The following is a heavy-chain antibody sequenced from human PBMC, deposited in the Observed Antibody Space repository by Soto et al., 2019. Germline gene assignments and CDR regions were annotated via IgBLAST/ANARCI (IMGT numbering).Heavy chain of an antibody. CDR3: AREGYFSGGSGYSSSYLYCYMDV. Sequence: SETLSLTCAVYGGSFSGYYWSWIRQPPGKGLEWIGEINHSGSTNYNPSLKSRVTISVDTSKNQFSLKLISVTAADTAVDYCAREGYFSGGSGYSSSYLYCYMDVGVKGSMVTV. V-gene: IGHV4-34*01. D-gene: IGHD2-15*01. CDR1: GGSFSGYY. J-gene: IGHJ6*03. CDR2: INHSGST.